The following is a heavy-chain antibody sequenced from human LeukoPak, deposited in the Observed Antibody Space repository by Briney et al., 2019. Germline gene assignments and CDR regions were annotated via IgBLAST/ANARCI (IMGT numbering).Heavy chain of an antibody. D-gene: IGHD3-22*01. CDR3: ARERSQYYYDSSGHSPGY. Sequence: ASVKVSCKASGGTFSSYAISWVRQAPGQGLDWMGIINPSGGSTSYAQKFQGRVTMTRDMSTSTVYMELSSLRSEDTAVYYCARERSQYYYDSSGHSPGYWGQGTLVTVSS. J-gene: IGHJ4*02. CDR1: GGTFSSYA. V-gene: IGHV1-46*01. CDR2: INPSGGST.